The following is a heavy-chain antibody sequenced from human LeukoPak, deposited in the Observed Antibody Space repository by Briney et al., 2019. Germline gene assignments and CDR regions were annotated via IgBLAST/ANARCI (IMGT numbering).Heavy chain of an antibody. V-gene: IGHV3-23*01. Sequence: GGSLRLSCAASGFTFRSFVMSWVRQAPGKGLEWVSTISGSGGSTFFADSVKGRFTISRDNAKNTLYLQMNSLRAEDTAVYYCARSDILTGYMDYWGQGTLVTVSS. CDR2: ISGSGGST. J-gene: IGHJ4*02. CDR1: GFTFRSFV. CDR3: ARSDILTGYMDY. D-gene: IGHD3-9*01.